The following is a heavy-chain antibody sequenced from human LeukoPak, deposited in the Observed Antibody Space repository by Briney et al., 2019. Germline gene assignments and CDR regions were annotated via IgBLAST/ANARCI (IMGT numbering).Heavy chain of an antibody. CDR3: ARTIAVAGTYGGTYGMDV. J-gene: IGHJ6*02. D-gene: IGHD6-19*01. V-gene: IGHV5-51*01. Sequence: GESLKISWKGSGYSFTSYCMGWVRQMPGKGLEWMGSIYPGDSDTRYSPSFQGQVTISADKSIRTAYLQWSSLKASDTAMYYCARTIAVAGTYGGTYGMDVWGQGTTVTVSS. CDR1: GYSFTSYC. CDR2: IYPGDSDT.